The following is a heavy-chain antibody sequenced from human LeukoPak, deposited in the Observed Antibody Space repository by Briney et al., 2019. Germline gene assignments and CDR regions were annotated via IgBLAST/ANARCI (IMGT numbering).Heavy chain of an antibody. J-gene: IGHJ4*02. CDR3: ARDDEYSGYDY. CDR2: IYHSGST. CDR1: GGSISSSTYY. V-gene: IGHV4-39*07. D-gene: IGHD5-12*01. Sequence: PSETLSLTCTVSGGSISSSTYYWTWVRQPPGKGLEWIGEIYHSGSTNYNASFKSRVNISVDKSKNQFSLKLSSVTAADTAVYYCARDDEYSGYDYWGQGTLVTVSS.